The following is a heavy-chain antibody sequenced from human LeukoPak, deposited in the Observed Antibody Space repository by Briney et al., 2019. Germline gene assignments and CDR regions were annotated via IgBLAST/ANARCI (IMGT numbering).Heavy chain of an antibody. CDR3: ARVPKSTGFDY. CDR2: IYYSGST. J-gene: IGHJ4*02. Sequence: SETLSLTCTVSGGSISSGGYYWSWIRQHPGRGLEWIGYIYYSGSTYYNPSLKSRVTISVDTSKNQFSLKLSSVTAADTAVYYCARVPKSTGFDYWGQGTLVTVSS. CDR1: GGSISSGGYY. V-gene: IGHV4-31*03. D-gene: IGHD5/OR15-5a*01.